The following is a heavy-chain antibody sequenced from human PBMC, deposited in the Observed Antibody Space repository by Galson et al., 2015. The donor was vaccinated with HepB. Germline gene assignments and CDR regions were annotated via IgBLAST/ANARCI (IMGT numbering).Heavy chain of an antibody. Sequence: SLRLSCAASGFTFSTYSMHWVRLAPGKGLEWVSFISSGSRYIYYADSMKGRITVSRDNAKNSLYLQMNSLRAEDTALYYCARDGDLVAGNLFEYWGQGTLVTVSS. CDR2: ISSGSRYI. CDR3: ARDGDLVAGNLFEY. V-gene: IGHV3-21*01. CDR1: GFTFSTYS. D-gene: IGHD6-19*01. J-gene: IGHJ4*02.